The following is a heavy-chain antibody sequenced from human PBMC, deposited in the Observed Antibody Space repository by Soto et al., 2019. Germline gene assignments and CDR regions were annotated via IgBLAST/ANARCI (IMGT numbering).Heavy chain of an antibody. CDR3: AREMTIFGVAPGGGLDV. D-gene: IGHD3-3*01. V-gene: IGHV4-30-2*01. CDR1: GGSISTYDYS. J-gene: IGHJ6*02. Sequence: LQLQESGSGLVQPSQTLSLTCTASGGSISTYDYSWSWIRQPPGGGLEWIGSIYQTGRTYVIPSLKSRVTMSLDKSKNQFSLNLTAVTAADTALYYCAREMTIFGVAPGGGLDVCGQGITVTVSS. CDR2: IYQTGRT.